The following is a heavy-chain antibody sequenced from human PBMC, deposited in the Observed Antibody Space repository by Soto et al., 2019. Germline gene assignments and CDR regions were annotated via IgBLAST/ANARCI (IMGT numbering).Heavy chain of an antibody. Sequence: EVQLVESGGGLVQPGGSLRLSCAASGFTFSDHYMDWVRQSPGKGLEWVGRTRNKAMSYTTEYAASVKGRFTISRDDSKNSLYLQMNGLKAEDTALYYCARVRSSSWGLDAFDIWGQGTMVTVSS. CDR1: GFTFSDHY. CDR2: TRNKAMSYTT. CDR3: ARVRSSSWGLDAFDI. D-gene: IGHD6-13*01. J-gene: IGHJ3*02. V-gene: IGHV3-72*01.